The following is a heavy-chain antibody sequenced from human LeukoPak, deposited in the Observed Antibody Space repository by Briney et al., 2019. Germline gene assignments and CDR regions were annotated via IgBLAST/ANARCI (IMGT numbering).Heavy chain of an antibody. V-gene: IGHV3-21*01. J-gene: IGHJ4*02. D-gene: IGHD6-13*01. Sequence: GGSLRLSCAASGFTFSTYSMNWVRQAPGKGLEWVSSISSSSSYIYYADSVKGRFTISRDNAKNSLYLQMNSLRAEDTAVYYCASSVGIAAAGTPCAFDYWGQGTLVTVSS. CDR2: ISSSSSYI. CDR1: GFTFSTYS. CDR3: ASSVGIAAAGTPCAFDY.